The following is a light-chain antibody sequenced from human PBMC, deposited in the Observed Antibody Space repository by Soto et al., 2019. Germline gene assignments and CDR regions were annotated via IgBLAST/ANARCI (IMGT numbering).Light chain of an antibody. CDR1: SSDVGGYNY. CDR2: EVS. V-gene: IGLV2-8*01. CDR3: SSFAGNNNLV. J-gene: IGLJ2*01. Sequence: LTQPPSASGSPGQSVTISCTGTSSDVGGYNYVSWYQQHPGKAPKLMISEVSKRPSGVPDRFSGSKSGNTAFLTVSGLQAEDEADYYCSSFAGNNNLVFGGGTKLTVL.